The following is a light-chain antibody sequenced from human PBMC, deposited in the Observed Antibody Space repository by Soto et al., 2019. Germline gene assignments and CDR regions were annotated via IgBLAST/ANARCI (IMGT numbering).Light chain of an antibody. V-gene: IGLV2-14*01. Sequence: QSVLTQPASVSGSPGQSITLSCTGTSSDVGDYNYVSWYQQHPGKAPRLIIYEVSYRPSGVSNRFSGSKSSNTASLTISGLQAEDEADYYCSSYASSSTWVFGGGTKVTVL. CDR2: EVS. J-gene: IGLJ3*02. CDR3: SSYASSSTWV. CDR1: SSDVGDYNY.